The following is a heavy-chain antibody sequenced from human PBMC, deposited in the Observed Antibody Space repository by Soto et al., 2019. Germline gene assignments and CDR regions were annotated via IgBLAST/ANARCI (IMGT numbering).Heavy chain of an antibody. CDR2: IYYSGST. D-gene: IGHD2-2*01. J-gene: IGHJ6*02. CDR3: ARSAGYCISTSCPGGYYYYYGMDV. V-gene: IGHV4-39*01. CDR1: GGSISSSSYY. Sequence: PSETLSLTCTVSGGSISSSSYYWGWIRQPPGKGLEWIGSIYYSGSTYYNPSLKSRVTISVDTSKNQFSLKLSSVTAADTAVYYCARSAGYCISTSCPGGYYYYYGMDVWGQGTTVTVSS.